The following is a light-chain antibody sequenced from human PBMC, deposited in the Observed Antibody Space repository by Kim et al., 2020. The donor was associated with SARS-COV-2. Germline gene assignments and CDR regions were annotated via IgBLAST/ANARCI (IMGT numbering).Light chain of an antibody. CDR1: QGINSN. CDR2: SAF. CDR3: QQHHSFPLT. V-gene: IGKV1-9*01. Sequence: ASVGATVTITCRASQGINSNLAWYQQRPGKAPNLLIYSAFTLHSGVPSRFSGSGSGTDFTLTITSLQPEDFATYHCQQHHSFPLTFGGGTKVEIK. J-gene: IGKJ4*01.